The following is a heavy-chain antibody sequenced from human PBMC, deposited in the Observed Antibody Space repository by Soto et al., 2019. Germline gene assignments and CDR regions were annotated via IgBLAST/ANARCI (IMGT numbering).Heavy chain of an antibody. D-gene: IGHD3-22*01. V-gene: IGHV4-61*08. J-gene: IGHJ4*02. CDR2: IQYSGDT. Sequence: SETLSLTCIVSGGSVGSGAYYWSWIRQPPGSALEWIGYIQYSGDTNYNSSLKSRVTISVDTSKNQFSLNLTSVTAADTAVYYCARSPMVLTRSYFDSWGQGTPVTVSS. CDR3: ARSPMVLTRSYFDS. CDR1: GGSVGSGAYY.